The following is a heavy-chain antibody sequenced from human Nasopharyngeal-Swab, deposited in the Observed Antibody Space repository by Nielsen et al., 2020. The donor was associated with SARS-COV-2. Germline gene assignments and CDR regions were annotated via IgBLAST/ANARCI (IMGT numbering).Heavy chain of an antibody. J-gene: IGHJ4*02. CDR2: ISGSGRST. Sequence: GESLKISCAASGFTFSSYAMSWVRQAPGKGLEWVSAISGSGRSTYYADSGKGRFTISRDNSKNTLYLQMNSLRAEDTAVYFCAKLDIGGWLGSTTGYFDYWGQGTLVTVSS. CDR3: AKLDIGGWLGSTTGYFDY. V-gene: IGHV3-23*01. CDR1: GFTFSSYA. D-gene: IGHD2/OR15-2a*01.